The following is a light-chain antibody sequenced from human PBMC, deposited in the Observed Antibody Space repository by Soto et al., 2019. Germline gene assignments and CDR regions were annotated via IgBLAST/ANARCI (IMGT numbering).Light chain of an antibody. CDR1: TSNIESHS. CDR3: ATRHHSRKGV. Sequence: QSVLTQPPSASGTPGQRIIISCSGSTSNIESHSVNWYQQVPGTAPRLLIITNNQRPSGVPDRFSGSKSGASASLPISGLQYEDEATYSCATRHHSRKGVLGPGTKVTVL. V-gene: IGLV1-44*01. J-gene: IGLJ1*01. CDR2: TNN.